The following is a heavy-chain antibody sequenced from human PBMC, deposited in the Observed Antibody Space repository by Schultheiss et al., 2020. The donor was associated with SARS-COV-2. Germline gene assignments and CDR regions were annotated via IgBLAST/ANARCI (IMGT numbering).Heavy chain of an antibody. J-gene: IGHJ4*02. Sequence: SETLSLTCSVSGYSISSGHHWGWIRQPPGKGLDPIGNIYFTGITKYNPSLKSRITISVDTSKKQFSLRLGSVTAADTAVYYCARAARVEQLFSVRGGHLDYWGRGTQVTVSS. CDR3: ARAARVEQLFSVRGGHLDY. V-gene: IGHV4-38-2*02. CDR1: GYSISSGHH. CDR2: IYFTGIT. D-gene: IGHD3-10*01.